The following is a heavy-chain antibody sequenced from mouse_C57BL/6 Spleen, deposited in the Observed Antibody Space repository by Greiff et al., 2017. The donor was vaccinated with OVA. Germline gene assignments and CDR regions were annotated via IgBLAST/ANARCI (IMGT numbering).Heavy chain of an antibody. V-gene: IGHV1-55*01. J-gene: IGHJ3*01. CDR3: ARTGGYGGAWFAY. Sequence: VQLQQSGAELVKPGASVKMSCKASGYTFTSYWITWVKQRPGQGLEWIGDIYPGSGSTNYNEKFKSKATLTVDTSSSTAYMQLSSLTSEDSAVYYCARTGGYGGAWFAYWGQGTLVTVSA. CDR2: IYPGSGST. CDR1: GYTFTSYW. D-gene: IGHD2-2*01.